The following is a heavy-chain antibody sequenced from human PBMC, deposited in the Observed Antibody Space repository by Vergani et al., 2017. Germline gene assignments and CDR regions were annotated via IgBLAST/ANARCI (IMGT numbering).Heavy chain of an antibody. D-gene: IGHD1-26*01. V-gene: IGHV4-34*01. Sequence: QVQLQQWGAGLLKPSETLSLTCAVYGGSFSGYYWSWIRQPPGKGLEWIGEINHSGSTNYNPSLKSRVTISVDRSKNQFSLKLSSVTAADTAVYYCASLPLIVGATYFDYWGQGTLVTVSS. CDR2: INHSGST. CDR3: ASLPLIVGATYFDY. CDR1: GGSFSGYY. J-gene: IGHJ4*02.